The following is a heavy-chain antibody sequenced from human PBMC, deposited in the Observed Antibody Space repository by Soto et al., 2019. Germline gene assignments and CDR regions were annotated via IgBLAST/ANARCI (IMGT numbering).Heavy chain of an antibody. Sequence: QVQLVESGGGLVKPGGSLRLSCAASGFTFTNYYMSWIRQAPGKGLEWVSHISNNGSSIYCADSVKGRFTISRDNAKNSLYLQMNRLRAEDTAVYYCARRYSYFDLWGRGTLVTVSS. CDR3: ARRYSYFDL. J-gene: IGHJ2*01. CDR1: GFTFTNYY. CDR2: ISNNGSSI. V-gene: IGHV3-11*01.